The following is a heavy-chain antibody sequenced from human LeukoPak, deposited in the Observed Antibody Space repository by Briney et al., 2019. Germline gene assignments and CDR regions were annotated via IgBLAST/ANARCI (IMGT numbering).Heavy chain of an antibody. CDR3: AKVLSDYYDSSGDY. D-gene: IGHD3-22*01. CDR1: GFTFSSYA. Sequence: PGGSLRLSCAASGFTFSSYAMSWVRQAPGKGLEWVSAISGSGGSTYYADSVKGRFTISRDNSKNTLYLQMNSLRAEDTAVYYCAKVLSDYYDSSGDYWGQGTLVTVPS. V-gene: IGHV3-23*01. J-gene: IGHJ4*02. CDR2: ISGSGGST.